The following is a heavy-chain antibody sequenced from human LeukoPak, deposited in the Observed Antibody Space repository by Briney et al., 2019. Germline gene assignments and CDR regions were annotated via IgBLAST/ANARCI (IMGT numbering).Heavy chain of an antibody. D-gene: IGHD5-18*01. CDR2: IYPGDSDT. Sequence: GESLKISCKGSGYSFTSYWIGWVRQMPGKGLEWMGIIYPGDSDTRYSPSFQGQVTISADKSISTAYLQWSSLKASDTAMYYCARGGGSYGGPCAYFDPWGQGTLVTVSS. CDR3: ARGGGSYGGPCAYFDP. J-gene: IGHJ5*02. CDR1: GYSFTSYW. V-gene: IGHV5-51*01.